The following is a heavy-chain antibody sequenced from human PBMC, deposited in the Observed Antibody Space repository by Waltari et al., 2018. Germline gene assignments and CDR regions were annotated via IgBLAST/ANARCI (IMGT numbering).Heavy chain of an antibody. D-gene: IGHD2-15*01. CDR3: AKGCSGVTCNSGEWGMDV. CDR2: IRGSGGTS. V-gene: IGHV3-23*01. J-gene: IGHJ6*02. CDR1: GFPFSSYA. Sequence: EVQLLESGGGLVQPGGSLRLSCAASGFPFSSYAMNWVRQAPGKGLGWVSDIRGSGGTSYYADSGKGRFTISRDNSKNTLYLQMNSLRADDTAVYYCAKGCSGVTCNSGEWGMDVWGQGTTVTVSS.